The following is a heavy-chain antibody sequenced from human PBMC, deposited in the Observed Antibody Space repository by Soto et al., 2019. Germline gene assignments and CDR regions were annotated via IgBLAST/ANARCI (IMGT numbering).Heavy chain of an antibody. CDR2: ISAGNGDT. CDR3: ASRPGSERWLGLDY. CDR1: RYTLTRYP. J-gene: IGHJ4*02. D-gene: IGHD6-19*01. V-gene: IGHV1-3*01. Sequence: ASVKVSCKASRYTLTRYPMHWVRQAPGQRLEWMGWISAGNGDTEYSQNFQGRVTITRDTSASTVYMELTNLRSDDTAVYYCASRPGSERWLGLDYWGQGTLVTVSS.